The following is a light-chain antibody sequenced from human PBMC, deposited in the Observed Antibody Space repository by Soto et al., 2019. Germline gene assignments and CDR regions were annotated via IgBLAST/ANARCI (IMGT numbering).Light chain of an antibody. CDR1: QSISIW. CDR3: HPYNTYSP. J-gene: IGKJ1*01. Sequence: DIQMTQSPSALSASIGDRVTITCRASQSISIWLAWYQQKPGKAPKLLIYAASSLESGVPSRFSGSGSGTEFTLTISSLQPDDFATYYCHPYNTYSPFGQGTKVDIK. CDR2: AAS. V-gene: IGKV1-5*03.